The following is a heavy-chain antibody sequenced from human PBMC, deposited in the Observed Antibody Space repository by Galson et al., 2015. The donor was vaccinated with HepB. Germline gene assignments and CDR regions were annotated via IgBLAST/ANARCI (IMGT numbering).Heavy chain of an antibody. Sequence: SLRLSCAASGFTFDDYAMHWVRQAPGKGLEWVSGISWSSGSIGYADSVEGRFTISRDNAKNSLYLQMNSLRAEDTALYYCAKTLISDYYDSSGSWSYFDYWGQGTLVTVSS. D-gene: IGHD3-22*01. J-gene: IGHJ4*02. CDR1: GFTFDDYA. CDR3: AKTLISDYYDSSGSWSYFDY. CDR2: ISWSSGSI. V-gene: IGHV3-9*01.